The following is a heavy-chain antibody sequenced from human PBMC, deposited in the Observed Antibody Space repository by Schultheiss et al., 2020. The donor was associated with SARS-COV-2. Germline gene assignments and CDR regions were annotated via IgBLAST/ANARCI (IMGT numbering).Heavy chain of an antibody. D-gene: IGHD3-10*01. CDR2: VNEVGSIT. Sequence: GGSLRLSCTVSGFPFNDYWMHWVRQTPGKGLVWVSRVNEVGSITDYADSVKGRFTITRDNAKNTLYLQMNSLRAEDTAVYYCARADYYGSGIGYFDYWGQGTLVTVSS. V-gene: IGHV3-74*01. CDR3: ARADYYGSGIGYFDY. J-gene: IGHJ4*02. CDR1: GFPFNDYW.